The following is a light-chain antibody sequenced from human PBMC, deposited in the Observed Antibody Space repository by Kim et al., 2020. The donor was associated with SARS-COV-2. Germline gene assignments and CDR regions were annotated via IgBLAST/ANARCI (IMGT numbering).Light chain of an antibody. CDR1: QDIGDY. V-gene: IGKV1-33*01. J-gene: IGKJ5*01. Sequence: FGGDRVTITCQARQDIGDYLKWYQKKPGKAPKLLISDASNLETGVPSRFSGSGSGTDFTFTISSLDPEDIATYYCQQHDHPPPITFGQGTRLEIK. CDR2: DAS. CDR3: QQHDHPPPIT.